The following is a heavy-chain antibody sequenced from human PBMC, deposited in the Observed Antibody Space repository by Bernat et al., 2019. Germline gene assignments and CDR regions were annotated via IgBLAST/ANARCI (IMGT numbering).Heavy chain of an antibody. CDR1: GFTFSNAW. CDR3: TTDGLRLLYSNYNYYYMDV. J-gene: IGHJ6*03. Sequence: EVQLVESGGGLVKPGGSLRLSCAASGFTFSNAWMSWVRQAPGKGLEWVGRIKSKTDGGTTDYAAPVKGRFTISRDDSKNTLYLQMNSLKTEDTAVYYCTTDGLRLLYSNYNYYYMDVWGKGTTVTVSS. CDR2: IKSKTDGGTT. D-gene: IGHD3-3*01. V-gene: IGHV3-15*01.